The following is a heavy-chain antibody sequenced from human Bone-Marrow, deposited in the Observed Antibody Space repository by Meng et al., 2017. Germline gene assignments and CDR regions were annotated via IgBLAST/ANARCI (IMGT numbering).Heavy chain of an antibody. V-gene: IGHV5-51*01. Sequence: GGSLRLSCKGSGYSFTSYWIGWVRQMPGKGPEWMGIIYPGDSDTRYSPSFQGQVTISADKSISTAYLQWSSLKASDTAMYYCARGAMVRGVSFDYWGQGTLVTVSS. J-gene: IGHJ4*02. CDR1: GYSFTSYW. CDR3: ARGAMVRGVSFDY. CDR2: IYPGDSDT. D-gene: IGHD3-10*01.